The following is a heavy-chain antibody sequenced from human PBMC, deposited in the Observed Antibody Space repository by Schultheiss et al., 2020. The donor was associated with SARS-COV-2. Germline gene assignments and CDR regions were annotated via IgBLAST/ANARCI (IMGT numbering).Heavy chain of an antibody. J-gene: IGHJ4*02. Sequence: GESLKISCAASGFTFSSYEMNWVRQAPGKGLEWVSYISSSGSTIYYADSVKGRFTITRDNSKNTLYLQMNSLRAEDTAVYYCARAKYNSAWGLFDYWGQGTLVTVSS. CDR2: ISSSGSTI. D-gene: IGHD7-27*01. CDR1: GFTFSSYE. CDR3: ARAKYNSAWGLFDY. V-gene: IGHV3-48*03.